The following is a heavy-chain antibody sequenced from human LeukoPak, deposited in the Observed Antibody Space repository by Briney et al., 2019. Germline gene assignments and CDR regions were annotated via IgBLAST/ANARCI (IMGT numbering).Heavy chain of an antibody. Sequence: SETLSLTCTVSGGSISSYSWNWVRQPPGKGLEWIGYIYHSGSTYYNPSLKSRVTISVDRSKNQFSLKLSSVTAADTAVYYCARGVYYYYGMDVWGQGTTVTVSS. J-gene: IGHJ6*02. CDR2: IYHSGST. CDR3: ARGVYYYYGMDV. CDR1: GGSISSYS. V-gene: IGHV4-30-2*01.